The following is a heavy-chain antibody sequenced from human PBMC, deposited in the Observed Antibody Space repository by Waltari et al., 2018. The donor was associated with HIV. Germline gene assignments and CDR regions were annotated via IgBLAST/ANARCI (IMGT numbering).Heavy chain of an antibody. CDR2: IKQDGSEK. Sequence: EGQLVESGGGLVEPGGSLRLPCAASGFTFGTFWMSWVRQAPGKGLEWLANIKQDGSEKYYVDSVKGRFTISRDNAKNSLYLQMNSLRAEDTAVYYCASPSIRAGMDVWGQGTTVTVSS. V-gene: IGHV3-7*01. CDR3: ASPSIRAGMDV. CDR1: GFTFGTFW. J-gene: IGHJ6*02. D-gene: IGHD2-2*02.